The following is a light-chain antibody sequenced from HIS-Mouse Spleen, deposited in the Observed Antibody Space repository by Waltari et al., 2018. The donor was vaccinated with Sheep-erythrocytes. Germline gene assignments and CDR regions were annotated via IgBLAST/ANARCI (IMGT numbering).Light chain of an antibody. J-gene: IGLJ3*02. CDR1: SSDVGSYNL. CDR3: CSYAGSSTPWV. CDR2: EGS. Sequence: QSALTQPASVSGSPGQSITISCTGTSSDVGSYNLVSWYQQHPGKAPKLMIYEGSKRPSVVANRFSGSESGNTASLTISVLQAEDEADYYCCSYAGSSTPWVFGGGTKLTVL. V-gene: IGLV2-23*01.